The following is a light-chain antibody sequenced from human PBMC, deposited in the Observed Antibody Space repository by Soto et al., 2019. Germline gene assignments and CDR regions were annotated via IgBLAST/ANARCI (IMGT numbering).Light chain of an antibody. J-gene: IGKJ4*01. CDR3: QQYIRWPLT. V-gene: IGKV3-15*01. Sequence: EMVVTQSPATLSVSPGERATLSCRASQDVSSNLAWYQQKPGQAPRLLIYGASTRATGTPARFSGSGSGTEFTLTISSLQSEDYAVYFCQQYIRWPLTFGGGTNVEIK. CDR1: QDVSSN. CDR2: GAS.